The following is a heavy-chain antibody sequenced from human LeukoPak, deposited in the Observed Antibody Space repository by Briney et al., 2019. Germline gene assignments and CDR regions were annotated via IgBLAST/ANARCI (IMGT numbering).Heavy chain of an antibody. V-gene: IGHV4-31*03. CDR2: IHPSGWL. Sequence: SQTLSLTCTVSRASFSSGDQYWNWIRQSPGKGLEWIGSIHPSGWLYNNPSLESRVTISIDTSKNQFSLNLNSVTAADTAVYFCSRGLDSRKLGYWGQGTLVTVSS. CDR3: SRGLDSRKLGY. J-gene: IGHJ4*02. D-gene: IGHD3-22*01. CDR1: RASFSSGDQY.